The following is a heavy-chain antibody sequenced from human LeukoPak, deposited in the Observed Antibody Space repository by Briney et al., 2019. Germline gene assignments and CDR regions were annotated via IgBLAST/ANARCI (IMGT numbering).Heavy chain of an antibody. J-gene: IGHJ4*02. CDR1: GFTFSSYA. D-gene: IGHD2-8*02. V-gene: IGHV3-30-3*01. Sequence: GFLRLSCAASGFTFSSYAMHWVRQAPGKGLEWVAVISYDGSNKYYADSVKGRFTISRDYSKNTLYLQMNSLRAEDTAVYYCAREEGLVLDYWGQGTLVTVSS. CDR3: AREEGLVLDY. CDR2: ISYDGSNK.